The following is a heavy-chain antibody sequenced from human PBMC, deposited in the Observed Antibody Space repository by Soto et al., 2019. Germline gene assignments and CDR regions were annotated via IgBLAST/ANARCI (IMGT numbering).Heavy chain of an antibody. Sequence: LVQSGAEVKQPGSSVKVSCRAGRGSFSASGFSWVRQAPGQGLEWVGGFIPIFGTANYAQKFQDRVTMTEDESTSTVYMELRSLRSEDTALYYCARSGYSYGPNMDWGQGTLVTVST. CDR3: ARSGYSYGPNMD. CDR2: FIPIFGTA. V-gene: IGHV1-69*01. J-gene: IGHJ4*02. CDR1: RGSFSASG. D-gene: IGHD5-18*01.